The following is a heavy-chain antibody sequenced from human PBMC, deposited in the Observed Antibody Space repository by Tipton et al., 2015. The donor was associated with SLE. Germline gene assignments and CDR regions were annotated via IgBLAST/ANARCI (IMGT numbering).Heavy chain of an antibody. CDR1: GDSISSGSFY. Sequence: TLSLTCAVSGDSISSGSFYWSWIRQHPGKGLEWIGYIYNTVNTYYNPSLTSRVTISDDTSKNQFSLTLSSVTAADTAIYYCARFGRSAAMDWFDRWGQGTLVTVSS. J-gene: IGHJ5*02. V-gene: IGHV4-31*11. CDR2: IYNTVNT. D-gene: IGHD2-2*01. CDR3: ARFGRSAAMDWFDR.